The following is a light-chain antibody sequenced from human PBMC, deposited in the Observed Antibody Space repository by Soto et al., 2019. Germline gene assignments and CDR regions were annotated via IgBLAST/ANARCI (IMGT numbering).Light chain of an antibody. CDR1: QSVSSSY. CDR2: GAS. CDR3: QQYGSSPIFT. J-gene: IGKJ3*01. Sequence: EIVLTQSPGTLSLSPGERATLSCRASQSVSSSYVAWYQQKPGQAPRLLIYGASSRVTGIPDRFSGSGSGTDFTLTISRLEPEDFAVYYCQQYGSSPIFTFAPGTKVHI. V-gene: IGKV3-20*01.